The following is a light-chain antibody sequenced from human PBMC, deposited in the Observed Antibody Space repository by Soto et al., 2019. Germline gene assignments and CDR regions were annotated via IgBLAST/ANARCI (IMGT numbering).Light chain of an antibody. CDR1: SSDVGAYKF. J-gene: IGLJ2*01. CDR3: SSLTTNTTVI. Sequence: QSALTQPASVSGSPGQSITISCSGTSSDVGAYKFVSWFQQHPGKAPKFMIYEASYRPSGVSSRFSGSKSGNTASLTILGLRSEDEADYYCSSLTTNTTVIFGGGTKLTVL. CDR2: EAS. V-gene: IGLV2-14*01.